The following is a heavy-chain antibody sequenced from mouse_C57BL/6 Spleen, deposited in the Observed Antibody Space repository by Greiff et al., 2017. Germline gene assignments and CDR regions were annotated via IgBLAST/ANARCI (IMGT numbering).Heavy chain of an antibody. CDR3: TRGPTTLSV. CDR1: GYTFTDYE. V-gene: IGHV1-15*01. D-gene: IGHD1-1*01. Sequence: VKLVESGAELVRPGASVTLSCKASGYTFTDYEMHWVKQTPVHGLEWIGAIDPETGGTAYNQKFKGKAILTADKSSSPAYMELRSLTSEDSAVYYCTRGPTTLSVWGTGTTVTVSS. J-gene: IGHJ1*03. CDR2: IDPETGGT.